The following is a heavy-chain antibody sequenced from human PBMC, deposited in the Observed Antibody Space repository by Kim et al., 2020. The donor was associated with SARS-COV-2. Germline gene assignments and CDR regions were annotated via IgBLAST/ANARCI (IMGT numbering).Heavy chain of an antibody. V-gene: IGHV4-59*01. D-gene: IGHD1-26*01. Sequence: YDPSLKSRVTISVDTSKNQFSLKLSSVTAADTAVYYCARDAGQWEDAFDIWDQGTMVTVSS. J-gene: IGHJ3*02. CDR3: ARDAGQWEDAFDI.